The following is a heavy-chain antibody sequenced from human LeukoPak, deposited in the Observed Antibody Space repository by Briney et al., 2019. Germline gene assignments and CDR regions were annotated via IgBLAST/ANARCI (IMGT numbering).Heavy chain of an antibody. D-gene: IGHD3-10*01. CDR1: RFKFDDYG. CDR3: AKDVGKWTPLRYRWLDP. V-gene: IGHV3-9*01. J-gene: IGHJ5*02. CDR2: ISWNSGSI. Sequence: GGSLRLSCVASRFKFDDYGMHWVRQAPGKGLEWVSGISWNSGSIGYADSVKGRFTISRDNAKNSLYLEMNNLRPEDTAFYYCAKDVGKWTPLRYRWLDPWGQGTLVTVSS.